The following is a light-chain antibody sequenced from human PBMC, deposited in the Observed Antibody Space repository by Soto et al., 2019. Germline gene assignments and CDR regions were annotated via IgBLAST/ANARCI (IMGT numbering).Light chain of an antibody. V-gene: IGKV1-5*01. CDR3: QQYNSYST. J-gene: IGKJ1*01. CDR2: DAS. CDR1: QSISNW. Sequence: DIQMTQSPSTLSASVGDRVTITCRASQSISNWLAWYQQKPGKAPKLLIYDASSLGSEVPSRFSGSGSGTEFTLTISSLQPDDFASYYCQQYNSYSTFGQGTKVDI.